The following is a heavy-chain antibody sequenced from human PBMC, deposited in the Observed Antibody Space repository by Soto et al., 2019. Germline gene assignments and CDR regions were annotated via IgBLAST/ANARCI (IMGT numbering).Heavy chain of an antibody. CDR2: ISGSGGST. V-gene: IGHV3-23*01. J-gene: IGHJ4*02. Sequence: PGGSLRLSCAASGFTFSSYAMSWVRQAPGKGLEWVSAISGSGGSTYYADSVKGRFTISRDNSKNTLYLQMNSLRAEDTAVYYCAKDKIGVVTATPYYFDYWGQGTLVTVSS. D-gene: IGHD2-21*02. CDR1: GFTFSSYA. CDR3: AKDKIGVVTATPYYFDY.